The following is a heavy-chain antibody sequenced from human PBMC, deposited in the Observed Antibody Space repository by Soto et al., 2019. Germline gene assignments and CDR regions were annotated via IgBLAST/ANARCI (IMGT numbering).Heavy chain of an antibody. CDR1: GRAIIRYY. D-gene: IGHD1-26*01. CDR2: IYYSGST. J-gene: IGHJ5*02. CDR3: SRVGGTIKLLEFDWFDP. V-gene: IGHV4-59*01. Sequence: SQTLFLTSTVSGRAIIRYYSTCIRQPPGKGLEWIGYIYYSGSTNYNPSLKSRVTISVDTSKNQFSLKLSSVTAADTAVYYCSRVGGTIKLLEFDWFDPCGQGTLVTVS.